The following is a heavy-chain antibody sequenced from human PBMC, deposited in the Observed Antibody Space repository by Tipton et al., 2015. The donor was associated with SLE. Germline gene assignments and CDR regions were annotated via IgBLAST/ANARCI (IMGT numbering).Heavy chain of an antibody. J-gene: IGHJ2*01. V-gene: IGHV3-9*01. Sequence: SLRLSCAASGFTFYGMHWVRQAPGKGLEWVSGISFNSGTKGYADSVKGRFTISRDNAKNALYLQMNSLRAEDTALYYCAKPPSRGWDYWYFDLWGRGTLVTVSS. CDR1: GFTFYG. CDR2: ISFNSGTK. CDR3: AKPPSRGWDYWYFDL. D-gene: IGHD6-19*01.